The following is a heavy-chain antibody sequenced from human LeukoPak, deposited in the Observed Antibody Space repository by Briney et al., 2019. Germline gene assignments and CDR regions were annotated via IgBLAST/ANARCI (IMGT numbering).Heavy chain of an antibody. Sequence: TSETLSLTCTVSGGSISSYYWSWIRQPPGKGLEWIGYIYYSGSTNYNPSLRSRVTISVDTPKNQFSLKLSSVTAADTDVYYCARESYYYDSSGYYSHFDYWGQGTLVTVSS. CDR2: IYYSGST. CDR3: ARESYYYDSSGYYSHFDY. D-gene: IGHD3-22*01. V-gene: IGHV4-59*01. J-gene: IGHJ4*02. CDR1: GGSISSYY.